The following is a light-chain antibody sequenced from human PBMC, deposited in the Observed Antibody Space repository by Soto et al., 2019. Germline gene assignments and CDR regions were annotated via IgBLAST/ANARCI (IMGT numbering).Light chain of an antibody. CDR1: QSVTNNY. CDR3: QQYSSLPHT. V-gene: IGKV3-20*01. CDR2: GVS. J-gene: IGKJ2*01. Sequence: ESVLTQSPGTLSLSPGERATLSCRATQSVTNNYFAWYQQKPGQSPRLLIDGVSSRATDIPDRFSSSGSGTDFTLTISRLEPEDFVVYYCQQYSSLPHTFGQGTKLEVK.